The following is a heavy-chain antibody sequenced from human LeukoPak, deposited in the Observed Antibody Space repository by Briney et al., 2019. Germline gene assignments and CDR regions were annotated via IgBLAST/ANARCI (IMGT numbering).Heavy chain of an antibody. CDR2: INPNSGGT. CDR3: ARDLYGGTSATFDY. CDR1: GYTFTGYY. V-gene: IGHV1-2*02. J-gene: IGHJ4*02. Sequence: ASVKVSCKASGYTFTGYYMHWVRQAPGQGLEWMGWINPNSGGTYYAQKFQGRVTMTSDTSISSAYMELSRLRSDDRAVYYCARDLYGGTSATFDYWGQGTLVTVSS. D-gene: IGHD4-23*01.